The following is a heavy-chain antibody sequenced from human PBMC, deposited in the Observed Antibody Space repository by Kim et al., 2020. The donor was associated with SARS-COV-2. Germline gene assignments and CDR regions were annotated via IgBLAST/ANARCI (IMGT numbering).Heavy chain of an antibody. V-gene: IGHV3-9*01. CDR2: ISWNSGSI. J-gene: IGHJ5*02. CDR1: GFTFGDYA. Sequence: GGSLRLSCAASGFTFGDYAMHWVRQAPGKGLEWVSSISWNSGSIGYADSVKGRFTISRDNAKNSLYLQMNSLRAEDTALYYCAKDGWVFGGFYNWFDPWGQGTLVTVSS. D-gene: IGHD3-3*01. CDR3: AKDGWVFGGFYNWFDP.